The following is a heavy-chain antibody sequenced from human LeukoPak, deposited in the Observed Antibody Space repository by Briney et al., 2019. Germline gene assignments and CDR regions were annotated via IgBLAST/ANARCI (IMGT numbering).Heavy chain of an antibody. CDR2: ISAYNGNT. Sequence: ASVTVSCKASGYTFTSYGISWVRQAPGQGLEWMGWISAYNGNTNYAQKVQGRVTMTTDTSTSTAYMELRSLRSDDTAVYYCAREETHHVYYGMDVWGQGTMVTVSS. CDR3: AREETHHVYYGMDV. D-gene: IGHD1-14*01. J-gene: IGHJ6*02. CDR1: GYTFTSYG. V-gene: IGHV1-18*01.